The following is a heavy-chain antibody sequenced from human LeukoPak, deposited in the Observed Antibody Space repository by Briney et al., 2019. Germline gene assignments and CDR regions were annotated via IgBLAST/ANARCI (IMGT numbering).Heavy chain of an antibody. J-gene: IGHJ4*02. Sequence: GGSLRLSCAASGFTFSSHWMHWVRQAPGKGLVWVSRINSDGSSTSYADSVKGRFTISRDNAKNMLYLQMNSLRAEDTAVYFCTRGPHDGSGSYYPGDYWGQGTLVTVSS. V-gene: IGHV3-74*01. CDR2: INSDGSST. CDR1: GFTFSSHW. CDR3: TRGPHDGSGSYYPGDY. D-gene: IGHD3-10*01.